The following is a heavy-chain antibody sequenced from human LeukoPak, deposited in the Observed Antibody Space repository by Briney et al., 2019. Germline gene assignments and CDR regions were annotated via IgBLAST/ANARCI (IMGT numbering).Heavy chain of an antibody. D-gene: IGHD2-2*01. CDR2: IIPILGIA. CDR3: ARDRGYCSSTSCYSGFSY. CDR1: GGTFSSYT. J-gene: IGHJ4*02. Sequence: APVKVSCKASGGTFSSYTISWVRQAPGQGLEWMGRIIPILGIANYAQKFQGRVTITADKSTSTAYMELSSLRSEDTAVYYCARDRGYCSSTSCYSGFSYWGQGTLVTVSS. V-gene: IGHV1-69*04.